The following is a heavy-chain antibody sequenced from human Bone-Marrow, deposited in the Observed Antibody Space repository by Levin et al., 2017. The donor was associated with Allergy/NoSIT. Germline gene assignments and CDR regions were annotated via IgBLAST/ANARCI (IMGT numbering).Heavy chain of an antibody. J-gene: IGHJ4*02. CDR2: IIPNLRIT. CDR1: GHSFTSSS. CDR3: ATESRLRVSLNYLDF. Sequence: KISCKASGHSFTSSSISWVRQAPGRGLEWMGRIIPNLRITNYAQNFQDRLTITADKSTNTIYMELTSLRSDDTAVFYCATESRLRVSLNYLDFWGQGTLVTVSS. V-gene: IGHV1-69*04. D-gene: IGHD3-16*01.